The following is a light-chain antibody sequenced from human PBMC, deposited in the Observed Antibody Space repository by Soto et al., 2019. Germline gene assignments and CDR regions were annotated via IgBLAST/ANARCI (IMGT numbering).Light chain of an antibody. CDR2: GAS. V-gene: IGKV3-15*01. Sequence: EIVMTQSPITLSVSPGERATLSCRASQSVYNTLAWYQQKPGQAPRLLIYGASTRATGIPARFSGSGSGTEFTLTISSLQSEDFATYYCQQYNKWPLTFGEGTKVEIK. CDR3: QQYNKWPLT. CDR1: QSVYNT. J-gene: IGKJ4*01.